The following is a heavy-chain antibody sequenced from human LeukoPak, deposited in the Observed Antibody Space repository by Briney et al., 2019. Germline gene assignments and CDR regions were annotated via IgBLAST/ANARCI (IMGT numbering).Heavy chain of an antibody. CDR3: AKPTMPICFGELFYFDY. V-gene: IGHV3-23*01. CDR2: ISGSGGST. CDR1: GFTFSSYA. D-gene: IGHD3-10*01. Sequence: GGSLRLSCAASGFTFSSYAMSWVRQAPGKGLEWVSAISGSGGSTYYADSVKGRFTISRDNSKNTLYLQMNSLRAEDTAVYYCAKPTMPICFGELFYFDYWGQGTRVTVSS. J-gene: IGHJ4*02.